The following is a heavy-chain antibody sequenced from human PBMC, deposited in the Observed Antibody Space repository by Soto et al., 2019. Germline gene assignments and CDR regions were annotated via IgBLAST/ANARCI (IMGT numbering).Heavy chain of an antibody. CDR2: IYSGGST. D-gene: IGHD2-2*01. J-gene: IGHJ6*02. CDR1: GFTVSSNY. V-gene: IGHV3-53*04. Sequence: GGSLRLSCAASGFTVSSNYMSWVRQAPGKGLEWVSVIYSGGSTYYADSVKGRFTISRHNSKNTLYLQMISLRAEDTAVYYCARALGYCSSTSCYYYYYGMDVWGQGTTVTVSS. CDR3: ARALGYCSSTSCYYYYYGMDV.